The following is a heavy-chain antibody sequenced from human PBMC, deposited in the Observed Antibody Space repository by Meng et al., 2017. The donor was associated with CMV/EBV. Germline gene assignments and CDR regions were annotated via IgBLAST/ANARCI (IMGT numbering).Heavy chain of an antibody. Sequence: CTVSGGSVSSSSYYWGWIRQPPGKGLEWIGSIYYSGNTYYNPSLKSRVTISVDTSKNQFSLKLSSVTAADTAVYYCARRYGSTNWFDPWGQGTLVTVSS. D-gene: IGHD4-17*01. CDR2: IYYSGNT. CDR3: ARRYGSTNWFDP. J-gene: IGHJ5*02. V-gene: IGHV4-39*07. CDR1: GGSVSSSSYY.